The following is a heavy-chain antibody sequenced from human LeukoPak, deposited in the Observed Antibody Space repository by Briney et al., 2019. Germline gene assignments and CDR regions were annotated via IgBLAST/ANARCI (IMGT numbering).Heavy chain of an antibody. CDR2: IYHSGST. J-gene: IGHJ4*02. Sequence: SGTLSLTCAVSGGSISSSNWWSWVRQPPGKGLEWIGEIYHSGSTNYNPSLKSRVTISVDKSKNQFSLKLSSVTAADTAVYYCARVFPISDIVATTRGPIDYWGQGTLVTVSS. V-gene: IGHV4-4*02. CDR1: GGSISSSNW. CDR3: ARVFPISDIVATTRGPIDY. D-gene: IGHD5-12*01.